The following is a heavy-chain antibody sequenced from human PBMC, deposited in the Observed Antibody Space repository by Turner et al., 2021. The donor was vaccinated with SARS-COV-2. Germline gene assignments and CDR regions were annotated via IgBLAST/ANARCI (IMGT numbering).Heavy chain of an antibody. V-gene: IGHV1-8*03. CDR1: GYAFTSYD. Sequence: VQLVQSGAEVKKPGASVKVSCKASGYAFTSYDIKWVRQATGQGLEWMGWMNPDRGNTAYAQKYQGRVTITRNTSISTAYMELSSLRSEDTAVDYCARGGYCSSTSCSPYWYFDLWGRGTLVTVSS. J-gene: IGHJ2*01. CDR3: ARGGYCSSTSCSPYWYFDL. CDR2: MNPDRGNT. D-gene: IGHD2-2*01.